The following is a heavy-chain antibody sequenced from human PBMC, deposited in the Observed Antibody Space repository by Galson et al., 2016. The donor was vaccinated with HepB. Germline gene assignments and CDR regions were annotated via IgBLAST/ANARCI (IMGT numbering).Heavy chain of an antibody. CDR2: IDWTEDK. CDR1: GFSLRASGMC. V-gene: IGHV2-70*17. D-gene: IGHD3-22*01. CDR3: ARMSADRKYVYDNSGYYHFDS. J-gene: IGHJ4*02. Sequence: PALVKPTQTLTLTCTFSGFSLRASGMCVSWIRQPPGKALEWLARIDWTEDKFYNPSLNNRLNISKDSSKNQVVLTMANMDPADTATYYCARMSADRKYVYDNSGYYHFDSWGQGTQVTVSS.